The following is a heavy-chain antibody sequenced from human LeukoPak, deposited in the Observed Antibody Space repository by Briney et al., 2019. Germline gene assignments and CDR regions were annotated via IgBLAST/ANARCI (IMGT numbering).Heavy chain of an antibody. CDR3: ARDRFYYHHSGYYGFDY. CDR2: IYTSGST. CDR1: GGSISSYY. D-gene: IGHD3-22*01. J-gene: IGHJ4*02. Sequence: PSETLSLTCTVSGGSISSYYWSWIRQPAGKGLEWIGRIYTSGSTNYNPSLKSRVTVSVDTSKNQFSLKLSSVTAADTAVYYCARDRFYYHHSGYYGFDYWGQGTLVTVSS. V-gene: IGHV4-4*07.